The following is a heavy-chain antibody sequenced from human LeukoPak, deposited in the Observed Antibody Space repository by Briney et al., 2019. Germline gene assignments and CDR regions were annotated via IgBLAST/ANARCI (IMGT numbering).Heavy chain of an antibody. D-gene: IGHD3-22*01. J-gene: IGHJ4*02. CDR1: GFTFSSYG. V-gene: IGHV3-21*01. Sequence: GGSLRLSCAASGFTFSSYGMTWVRQAPGKGLEWVSSISSSSSYIYYADSVKGRFTISRDNAKNSLYLQMNSLRAEDTAVYYCARGDYDSSGWDYWGQGTLVTVSS. CDR3: ARGDYDSSGWDY. CDR2: ISSSSSYI.